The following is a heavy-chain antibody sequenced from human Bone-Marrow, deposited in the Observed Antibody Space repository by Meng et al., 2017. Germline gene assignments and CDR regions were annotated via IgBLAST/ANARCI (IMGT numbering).Heavy chain of an antibody. D-gene: IGHD6-19*01. V-gene: IGHV4/OR15-8*02. CDR2: IYHGGDT. J-gene: IGHJ4*02. CDR3: ASWIYSCGWQ. Sequence: QVQLQGSGPGLSKPTVTLSLTCVVSCGSIRRIDWWSWVRQPPGKGLEWIGEIYHGGDTNYNPSLKSRVTIAIDKSKNQFSLKLSSVTAADTAVYYCASWIYSCGWQWGQGALVTVSS. CDR1: CGSIRRIDW.